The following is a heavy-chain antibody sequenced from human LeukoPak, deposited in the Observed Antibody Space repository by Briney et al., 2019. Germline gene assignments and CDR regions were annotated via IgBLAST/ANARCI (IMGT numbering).Heavy chain of an antibody. CDR2: INTDGSST. D-gene: IGHD6-13*01. J-gene: IGHJ3*02. CDR1: GFTFSNFW. V-gene: IGHV3-74*03. Sequence: QPGGSLRLSCAASGFTFSNFWMHWVRQVPGKGLVWVSRINTDGSSTTYADSVKGRFTISRDNAKNTLYLQMNSLRAEDTAVYYCARVGQQLDLGEAFDIWGQGTMVTISS. CDR3: ARVGQQLDLGEAFDI.